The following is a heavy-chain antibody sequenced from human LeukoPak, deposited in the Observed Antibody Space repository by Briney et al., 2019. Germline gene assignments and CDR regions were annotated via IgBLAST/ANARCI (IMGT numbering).Heavy chain of an antibody. Sequence: GGSLRLSCAASGFTFSSYWMHWVRHAPGKGLVWVSRINSDGISRIYADSVKGRFTISRDNSKNTLYLQMNSLRAEDTAVYYCAKDRGLGYSYGYYFDYWGQGTLVTVSS. D-gene: IGHD5-18*01. CDR1: GFTFSSYW. CDR2: INSDGISR. J-gene: IGHJ4*02. CDR3: AKDRGLGYSYGYYFDY. V-gene: IGHV3-74*01.